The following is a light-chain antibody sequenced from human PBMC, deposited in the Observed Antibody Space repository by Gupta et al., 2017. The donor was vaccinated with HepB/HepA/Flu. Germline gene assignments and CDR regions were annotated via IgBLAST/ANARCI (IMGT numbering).Light chain of an antibody. CDR3: QQRAN. J-gene: IGKJ5*01. CDR1: QSVSNN. CDR2: DTS. V-gene: IGKV3-11*01. Sequence: EIVLTQSPATLSLSPGERATLSCRASQSVSNNVAWYQQKPGQAPRLLIYDTSIRATGVPARFSGSGSGTDFTLTISSLEPEDFAVYYCQQRANFGQGTRLEIE.